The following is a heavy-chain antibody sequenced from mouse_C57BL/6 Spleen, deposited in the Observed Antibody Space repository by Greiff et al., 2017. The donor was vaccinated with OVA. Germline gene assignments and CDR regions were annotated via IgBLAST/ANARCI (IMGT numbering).Heavy chain of an antibody. CDR1: GYTFTDYY. CDR2: IFPGSGST. Sequence: QVQLQQSGPELVKPGASVKISCKASGYTFTDYYINWVKQRPGQGLEWIGWIFPGSGSTYYNEKFKGKATLTVDKSSSTASMLLSSLTSEDSAVYFCARGSSYDAMDYWGQGTSVTVSS. J-gene: IGHJ4*01. V-gene: IGHV1-75*01. CDR3: ARGSSYDAMDY. D-gene: IGHD1-1*01.